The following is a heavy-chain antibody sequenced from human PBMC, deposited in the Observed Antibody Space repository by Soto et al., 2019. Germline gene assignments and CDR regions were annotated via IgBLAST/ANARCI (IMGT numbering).Heavy chain of an antibody. Sequence: QVQLQESGPGLVKPSETLSLTCTVSGGSLSSYYWTWIRQSPGKGLEWIEYVYFSGNTNYNPSLKSRVAISIDTSKNQFSLRLASVTAADTAFYYCGSVRPSGYVLSWGQGTLVTVSS. CDR3: GSVRPSGYVLS. J-gene: IGHJ5*02. D-gene: IGHD6-25*01. CDR1: GGSLSSYY. CDR2: VYFSGNT. V-gene: IGHV4-59*01.